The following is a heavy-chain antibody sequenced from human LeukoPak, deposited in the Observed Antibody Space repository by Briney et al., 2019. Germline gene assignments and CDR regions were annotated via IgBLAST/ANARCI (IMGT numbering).Heavy chain of an antibody. J-gene: IGHJ3*02. CDR3: ARDSSSWHNDAFDI. Sequence: ASVKVSCKASGGTFSSYAISWVRQAPGQRLEWMGGIIPIFGTANYAQKFQGRVTITADESTSTAYMELSSLRSEDTAVYYCARDSSSWHNDAFDIWGQGTMVTVFS. CDR2: IIPIFGTA. CDR1: GGTFSSYA. D-gene: IGHD6-13*01. V-gene: IGHV1-69*01.